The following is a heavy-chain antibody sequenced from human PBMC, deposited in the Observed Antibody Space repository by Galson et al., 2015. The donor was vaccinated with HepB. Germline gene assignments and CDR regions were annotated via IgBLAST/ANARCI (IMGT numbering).Heavy chain of an antibody. Sequence: SLRLSCAASGFTFSSYAMHWVRQAPGKGLEWVAVISYDGSNKYYADSVKGRSTISRDNSKNMLYLQMNSLIAEDTAVYYCARDTYYDILTGYQGNYYYYYGMDVWGQGTTVTVSS. CDR2: ISYDGSNK. CDR1: GFTFSSYA. D-gene: IGHD3-9*01. J-gene: IGHJ6*02. CDR3: ARDTYYDILTGYQGNYYYYYGMDV. V-gene: IGHV3-30-3*01.